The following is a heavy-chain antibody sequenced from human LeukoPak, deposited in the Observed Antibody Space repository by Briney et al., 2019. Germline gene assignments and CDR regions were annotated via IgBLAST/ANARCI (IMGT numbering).Heavy chain of an antibody. J-gene: IGHJ4*02. Sequence: GASVKVSCKPSGYTFTSYAMHWVRQAPGQRLEWMGWINAGNGNTKYSQKFQGRVTITRDTSASTAYMGLSSLRSEDTAMYYCAREEDSGYHYFDYWGQGTLVTVSS. D-gene: IGHD5-12*01. CDR2: INAGNGNT. CDR3: AREEDSGYHYFDY. CDR1: GYTFTSYA. V-gene: IGHV1-3*01.